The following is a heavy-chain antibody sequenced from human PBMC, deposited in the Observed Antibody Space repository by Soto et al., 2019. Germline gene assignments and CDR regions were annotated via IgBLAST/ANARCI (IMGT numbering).Heavy chain of an antibody. J-gene: IGHJ4*02. Sequence: SETLSLTCIVSGGSMSEYFWSWMRQSPGKGLEWIGYIYYLGSTDYNPSLKSRVTISVDTSKRQFSLRLTSVTAADTAVYYCARDGYDGSGSPYPAYWGPGTQVTVSS. V-gene: IGHV4-59*01. CDR3: ARDGYDGSGSPYPAY. D-gene: IGHD3-10*01. CDR1: GGSMSEYF. CDR2: IYYLGST.